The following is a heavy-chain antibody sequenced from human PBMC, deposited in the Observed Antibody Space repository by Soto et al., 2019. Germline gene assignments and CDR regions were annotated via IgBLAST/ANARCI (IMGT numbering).Heavy chain of an antibody. CDR3: ARDRTGAIVRGVICLGAFDI. Sequence: EVQLVESGGALVQPGGSLRLSCSASGFSVSSNYMSWVRQAPGKGLEWVSLIYSGDKTFYADSVQARFTISRDTSKNILFLQMNSLRAEDTAVYYCARDRTGAIVRGVICLGAFDIWGQGTVVTVSS. D-gene: IGHD3-10*01. CDR2: IYSGDKT. J-gene: IGHJ3*02. V-gene: IGHV3-66*01. CDR1: GFSVSSNY.